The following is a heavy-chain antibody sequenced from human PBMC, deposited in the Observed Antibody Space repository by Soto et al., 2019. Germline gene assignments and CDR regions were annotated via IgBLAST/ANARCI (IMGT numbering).Heavy chain of an antibody. Sequence: ASVKVSCKASGYTFTSYGIRWVRQAPGQGLEWIGWIGVGSGNTNYAQKFQERVTITRDMSTSTAYMELSSLRSEDTAVYYCAAAYYYDSSGYPVPGDAFDIWGQGTMVTVSS. CDR3: AAAYYYDSSGYPVPGDAFDI. V-gene: IGHV1-58*02. CDR2: IGVGSGNT. J-gene: IGHJ3*02. CDR1: GYTFTSYG. D-gene: IGHD3-22*01.